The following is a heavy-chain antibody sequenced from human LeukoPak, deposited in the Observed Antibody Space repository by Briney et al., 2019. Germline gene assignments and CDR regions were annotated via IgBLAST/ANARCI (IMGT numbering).Heavy chain of an antibody. CDR3: ARGRSIVGATRGDDAFDI. D-gene: IGHD1-26*01. CDR2: ISAYNGNT. CDR1: GYTFTSYG. Sequence: ASVKVSCKASGYTFTSYGISWVRQPPAQGLEWMGWISAYNGNTNYAQKLQGRGTMTTDTSTSTAYMELRSLRSDDTAVYYCARGRSIVGATRGDDAFDIWGQGTMVTVSS. V-gene: IGHV1-18*01. J-gene: IGHJ3*02.